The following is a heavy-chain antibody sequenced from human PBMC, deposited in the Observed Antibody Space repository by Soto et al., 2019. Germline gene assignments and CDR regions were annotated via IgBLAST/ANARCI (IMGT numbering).Heavy chain of an antibody. CDR3: AKIGGEAAAGPGGYYYYGMDV. CDR2: ISYDGSNK. V-gene: IGHV3-30*18. Sequence: RWSLRLSCAASGFTFSSYGMHWFRQAPGKGLEWVAVISYDGSNKYYADSVKGRFTISRDNSKNTLYLQMNSLRAEDTAVYYCAKIGGEAAAGPGGYYYYGMDVWGQGTTVTVSS. CDR1: GFTFSSYG. D-gene: IGHD6-13*01. J-gene: IGHJ6*02.